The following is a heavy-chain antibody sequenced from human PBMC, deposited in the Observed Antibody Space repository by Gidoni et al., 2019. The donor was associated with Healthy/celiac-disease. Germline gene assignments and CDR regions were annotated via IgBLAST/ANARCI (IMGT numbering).Heavy chain of an antibody. J-gene: IGHJ6*02. CDR3: AKEDCSSTSCYYYYYYGMDV. D-gene: IGHD2-2*01. CDR2: ISGSGGST. V-gene: IGHV3-23*01. CDR1: GFTFRSYA. Sequence: EVQLLESGGGLVQPGGSLRLSCAASGFTFRSYAMSWVRQAPGKGLEWVSAISGSGGSTYYADSVKGRFTISRDNSKNTLYLQMNSLRAEDTAVYYCAKEDCSSTSCYYYYYYGMDVWGQGTTVTVSS.